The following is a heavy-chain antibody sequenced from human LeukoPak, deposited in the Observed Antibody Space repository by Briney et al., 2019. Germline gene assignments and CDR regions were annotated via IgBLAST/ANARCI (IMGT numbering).Heavy chain of an antibody. V-gene: IGHV3-74*01. CDR2: INSDGSST. CDR3: ARREGYCSGGTCYYDY. D-gene: IGHD2-15*01. CDR1: GFTFSSYW. Sequence: PGGSLRLSCAASGFTFSSYWMHWFRHAPGEGLVWVSRINSDGSSTNYADSVKGRFTISRDNAKNTMYLQMHSLRVEDTAVYYCARREGYCSGGTCYYDYWGQGTLVTVSS. J-gene: IGHJ4*02.